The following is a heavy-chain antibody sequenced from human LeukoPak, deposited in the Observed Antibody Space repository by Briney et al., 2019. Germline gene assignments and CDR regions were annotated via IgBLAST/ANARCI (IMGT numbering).Heavy chain of an antibody. Sequence: AASVKVSSTATGYTFTDYYMHWVGQAPGQGKEWMGWINPNSGGTNYAQKLQGRVTITRETTISTAYMELSRLRCDDTAVYYCANATFDSWGQGTLVTVSS. CDR2: INPNSGGT. CDR1: GYTFTDYY. CDR3: ANATFDS. J-gene: IGHJ4*02. V-gene: IGHV1-2*02.